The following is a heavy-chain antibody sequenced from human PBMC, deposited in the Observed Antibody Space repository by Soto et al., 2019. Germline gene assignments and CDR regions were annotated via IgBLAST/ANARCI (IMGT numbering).Heavy chain of an antibody. J-gene: IGHJ6*02. D-gene: IGHD6-6*01. Sequence: PGGSLRLSCAASGFTFSSYSMNWVRQAPGKGLEWVSSISSSSSYIYYADSVKGRFTISRDNAKNSLYLQMNSLRAEDTAVYYCARDPLSYSSSSLHESYYYGMDVWGQGTTVTVSS. CDR3: ARDPLSYSSSSLHESYYYGMDV. CDR2: ISSSSSYI. V-gene: IGHV3-21*01. CDR1: GFTFSSYS.